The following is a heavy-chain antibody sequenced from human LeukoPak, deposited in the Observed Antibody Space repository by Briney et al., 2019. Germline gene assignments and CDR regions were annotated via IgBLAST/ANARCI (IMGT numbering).Heavy chain of an antibody. D-gene: IGHD6-19*01. CDR3: ARFAVHRRLAVVGQFGLDY. V-gene: IGHV1-24*01. J-gene: IGHJ4*02. CDR2: FDPEDAKT. Sequence: ASVKVSCKVSGYTLTELSMHWVRQAPGKGLEWMGGFDPEDAKTIYPQKFQGRVTTTRDTSTSTVYMELSSLRSEDTAVYYCARFAVHRRLAVVGQFGLDYWGQGTLVTVSS. CDR1: GYTLTELS.